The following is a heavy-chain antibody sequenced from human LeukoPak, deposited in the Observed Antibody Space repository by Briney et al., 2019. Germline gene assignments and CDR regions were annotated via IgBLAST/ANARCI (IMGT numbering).Heavy chain of an antibody. CDR3: TTGVGATGFAFDI. V-gene: IGHV3-23*01. CDR1: GFTFSSYA. J-gene: IGHJ3*02. CDR2: ISGSGGST. Sequence: GGSLRLSCAASGFTFSSYAMNWVRQAPGKGLEWVSAISGSGGSTYYADSVKGRFTISRDNSKNTLYLQMNSLRAEDTAVYYCTTGVGATGFAFDIWGQGTMVTVSS. D-gene: IGHD1-26*01.